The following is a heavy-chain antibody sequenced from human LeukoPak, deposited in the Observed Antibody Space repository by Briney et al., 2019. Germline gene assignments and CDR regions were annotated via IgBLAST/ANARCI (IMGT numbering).Heavy chain of an antibody. CDR2: ISSSGSTI. V-gene: IGHV3-48*03. Sequence: GGSLRLSCAASGFTFSSYEMNWVRQAPGKGLEWGSYISSSGSTIYYADSVKGRFTISRDNAKNSLYLQMNSLRADDTAVYYCARHPPLGRFGGIDYWGQGTLVTVSS. J-gene: IGHJ4*02. D-gene: IGHD3-10*01. CDR1: GFTFSSYE. CDR3: ARHPPLGRFGGIDY.